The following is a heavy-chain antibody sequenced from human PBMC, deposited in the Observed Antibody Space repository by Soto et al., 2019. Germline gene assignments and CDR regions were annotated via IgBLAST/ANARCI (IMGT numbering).Heavy chain of an antibody. Sequence: VQLVQSGAEVKKPGASVKVSCKASGYTFTGYYMHWVRQAPGQGLEWMGWINPNSGGTNYAQKFQGWVTMTRDTSISTAYMELSRLRSDDTAVYYCARGLKEYYDILTGPFDYWGQGTLVTVSS. CDR3: ARGLKEYYDILTGPFDY. V-gene: IGHV1-2*04. CDR1: GYTFTGYY. CDR2: INPNSGGT. J-gene: IGHJ4*02. D-gene: IGHD3-9*01.